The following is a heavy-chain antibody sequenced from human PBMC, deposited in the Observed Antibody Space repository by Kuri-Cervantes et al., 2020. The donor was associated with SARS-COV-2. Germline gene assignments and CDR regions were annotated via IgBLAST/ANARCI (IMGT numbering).Heavy chain of an antibody. Sequence: SVKVSCKASGYTFSSYAISWVRQAPGQGLEWMGGINPIFSAANYAQKFQGRVTITADESTSTAYMELSSLRSEDTAVYYCASVAKYGDAYYYYYGMDDWGQGTPVTVSS. CDR1: GYTFSSYA. D-gene: IGHD4-17*01. J-gene: IGHJ6*02. V-gene: IGHV1-69*13. CDR3: ASVAKYGDAYYYYYGMDD. CDR2: INPIFSAA.